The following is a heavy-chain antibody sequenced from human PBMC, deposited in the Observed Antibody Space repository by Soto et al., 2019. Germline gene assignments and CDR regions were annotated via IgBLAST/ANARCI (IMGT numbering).Heavy chain of an antibody. D-gene: IGHD2-2*01. J-gene: IGHJ5*02. Sequence: GGSLRLSCAASGFTFSSYVMHWVRQAPGKGLEWVAVISYDGSNKYYADSVKGRFTISRDNSKNTLYLQMNSLRAEDTAVYYCAKSPRLRIVVVPAAIGDWFDPWGQGTMVTV. CDR1: GFTFSSYV. CDR2: ISYDGSNK. V-gene: IGHV3-30*18. CDR3: AKSPRLRIVVVPAAIGDWFDP.